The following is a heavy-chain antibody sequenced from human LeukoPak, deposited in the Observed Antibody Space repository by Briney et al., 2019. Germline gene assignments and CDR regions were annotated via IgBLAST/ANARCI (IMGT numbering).Heavy chain of an antibody. CDR1: GRAISSYY. V-gene: IGHV4-4*07. CDR3: ARCVISKHYFDY. Sequence: SETLSLTCTVSGRAISSYYWSWIRQPAGKGLEWIGRIYTSGSTNYNPSLRSRVTWSVDTSKNQFSLKLSSVTAADTAVYYCARCVISKHYFDYWGQGTLGTVSS. J-gene: IGHJ4*02. D-gene: IGHD2-21*01. CDR2: IYTSGST.